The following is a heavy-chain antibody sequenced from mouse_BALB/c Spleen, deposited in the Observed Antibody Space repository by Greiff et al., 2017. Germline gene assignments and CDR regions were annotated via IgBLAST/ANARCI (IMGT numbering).Heavy chain of an antibody. CDR1: GYSITSDYA. J-gene: IGHJ2*01. CDR3: AAGPWAREY. D-gene: IGHD4-1*01. CDR2: ISYSGST. V-gene: IGHV3-2*02. Sequence: EVQGVESGPGLVKPSQSLSLTCTVTGYSITSDYAWNWIRHFPGNKLEWMGYISYSGSTSYNPSLKSRISSARDTSKNQFFLQLNCVTTEDTATYYCAAGPWAREYWGQGATHTVST.